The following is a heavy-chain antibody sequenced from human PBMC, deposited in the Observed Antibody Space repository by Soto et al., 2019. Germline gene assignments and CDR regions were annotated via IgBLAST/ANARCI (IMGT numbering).Heavy chain of an antibody. V-gene: IGHV1-69*13. J-gene: IGHJ4*02. D-gene: IGHD2-15*01. CDR2: IIPIFGTA. CDR3: ATPPIGYCSGGSCYTIHY. CDR1: GGTFSSHA. Sequence: ASVKVSCKASGGTFSSHAISWVRQAPGQGLEWMGGIIPIFGTANYAQKFQGRVTITADESTSTAYMELSSLRSEDTAVYYCATPPIGYCSGGSCYTIHYWGQGTLVTVS.